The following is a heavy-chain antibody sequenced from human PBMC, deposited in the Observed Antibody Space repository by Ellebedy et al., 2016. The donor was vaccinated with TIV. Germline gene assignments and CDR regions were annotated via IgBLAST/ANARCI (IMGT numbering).Heavy chain of an antibody. V-gene: IGHV4-34*01. Sequence: MPSETLSLTCAVYGGSISGDYWTWIRQPPGKGLEWIAEINHARTVNYNPPLTSRVRLSIDTSTNQFSLKLSSVTAADTAVYYCAADRSISWYFYWGQGTLVTVSS. D-gene: IGHD2-2*01. J-gene: IGHJ4*02. CDR2: INHARTV. CDR1: GGSISGDY. CDR3: AADRSISWYFY.